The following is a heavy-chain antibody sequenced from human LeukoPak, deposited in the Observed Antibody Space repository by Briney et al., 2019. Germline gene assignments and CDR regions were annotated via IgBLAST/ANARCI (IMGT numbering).Heavy chain of an antibody. D-gene: IGHD3-22*01. CDR2: INPSGGST. Sequence: ASVKVSCKASGYTFTSYYMHWVRQAPGQGLEWMGIINPSGGSTSYAQKFQGRVTMTRDMSTSTVYMELSSLRSEDTAVYYCARDGVDSSGYYGRNDAFDIWGQGTMVTVS. CDR1: GYTFTSYY. J-gene: IGHJ3*02. CDR3: ARDGVDSSGYYGRNDAFDI. V-gene: IGHV1-46*01.